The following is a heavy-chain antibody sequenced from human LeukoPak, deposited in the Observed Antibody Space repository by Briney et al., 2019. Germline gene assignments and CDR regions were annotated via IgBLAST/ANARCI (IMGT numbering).Heavy chain of an antibody. V-gene: IGHV3-33*01. Sequence: GRSLRLSCAASGFTFSSYAMHWVRQAPGKGLEWVAIIWYDGTNKYYADSVKGRFTISRDNSKNTLSLQMDSLRAEDTAVYYCARGRSRISVVVITTSSYFDCWGQGTLVTVSS. J-gene: IGHJ4*02. CDR2: IWYDGTNK. CDR3: ARGRSRISVVVITTSSYFDC. D-gene: IGHD3-22*01. CDR1: GFTFSSYA.